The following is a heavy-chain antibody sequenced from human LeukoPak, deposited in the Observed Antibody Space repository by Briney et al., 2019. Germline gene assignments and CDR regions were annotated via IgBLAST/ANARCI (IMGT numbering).Heavy chain of an antibody. D-gene: IGHD1-26*01. Sequence: SETLSLTCTVSGGSISSYYWSWIRQPPGKGLEWIGYIYYSGSTSYNPSLKSRVTISVDTSKNQFSLKLSSVTAADTAVYYCARDRRGGSYFYFDYWGQGTLVTVSS. CDR3: ARDRRGGSYFYFDY. CDR2: IYYSGST. J-gene: IGHJ4*02. CDR1: GGSISSYY. V-gene: IGHV4-59*01.